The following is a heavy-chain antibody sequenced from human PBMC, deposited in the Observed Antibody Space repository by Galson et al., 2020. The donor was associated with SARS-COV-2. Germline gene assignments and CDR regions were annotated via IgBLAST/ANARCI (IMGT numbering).Heavy chain of an antibody. V-gene: IGHV4-39*07. CDR3: ARARQLGYCTNGVCYTHSIYFDY. J-gene: IGHJ4*02. CDR1: GGSISSSSYY. Sequence: SETLSLTCTVSGGSISSSSYYWGWIRQPPGKGLEWIGSIYYSRSTYYNPSLKSRVTISVDTSKNQFSLKLSSVTAADTAVYYCARARQLGYCTNGVCYTHSIYFDYWGQGTLVTVSS. CDR2: IYYSRST. D-gene: IGHD2-8*01.